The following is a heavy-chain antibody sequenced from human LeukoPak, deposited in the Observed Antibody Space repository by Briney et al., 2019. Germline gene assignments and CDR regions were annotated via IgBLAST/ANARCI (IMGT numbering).Heavy chain of an antibody. CDR1: GGSISSYY. J-gene: IGHJ4*02. D-gene: IGHD6-13*01. CDR3: ARATAGGYFDY. V-gene: IGHV4-59*01. CDR2: IFYSGST. Sequence: PSVTLSLTCTVPGGSISSYYWSWIRQPPGKGLEWIGYIFYSGSTNYNPSLKSRVTISADTSKNQFSLKLSSVTAADTAVYYCARATAGGYFDYWGQGTLVTVSS.